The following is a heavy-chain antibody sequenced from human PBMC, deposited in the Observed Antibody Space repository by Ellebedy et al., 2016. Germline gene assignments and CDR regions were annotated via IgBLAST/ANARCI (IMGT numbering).Heavy chain of an antibody. D-gene: IGHD1-26*01. J-gene: IGHJ4*02. V-gene: IGHV3-30*04. CDR2: ISYDGSNK. Sequence: GGSLRLSCAGSGFTFSSYSMHWVRQAPGKGLEWVAVISYDGSNKYYADSVKGRFTISRDNSKNTLYLQMNSLRDEDTAVYYCATKVGPTSFGYWGRGTLVTVSS. CDR1: GFTFSSYS. CDR3: ATKVGPTSFGY.